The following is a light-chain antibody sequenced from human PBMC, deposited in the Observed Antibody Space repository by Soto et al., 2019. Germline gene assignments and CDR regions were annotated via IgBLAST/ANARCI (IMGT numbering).Light chain of an antibody. V-gene: IGKV3-15*01. CDR2: DVS. J-gene: IGKJ5*01. CDR3: QQYNNWPFS. CDR1: QGVTTN. Sequence: AAQGVTTNFAWYQQKSGQSPRLLIYDVSNRATGVPARFSGSGSETDFTLTISGLRSEDSAVYFCQQYNNWPFSFGQGTRLEIK.